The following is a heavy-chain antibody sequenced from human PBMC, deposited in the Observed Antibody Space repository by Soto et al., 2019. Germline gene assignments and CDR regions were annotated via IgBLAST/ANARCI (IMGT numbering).Heavy chain of an antibody. CDR3: ARGYYYDSSGYYWYYYYGMDV. Sequence: SVKVCCKASGGTFSSYASSWVRQAPGQGLEWMGGIIPIFGTANYAQKFQGRVTITADESTSTAYMELSSLRSEDTAVYYCARGYYYDSSGYYWYYYYGMDVWGQGTTVTVSS. V-gene: IGHV1-69*01. D-gene: IGHD3-22*01. CDR2: IIPIFGTA. CDR1: GGTFSSYA. J-gene: IGHJ6*02.